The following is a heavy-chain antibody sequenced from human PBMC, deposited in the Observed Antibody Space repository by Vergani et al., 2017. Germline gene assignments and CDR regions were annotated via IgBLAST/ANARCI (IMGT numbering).Heavy chain of an antibody. CDR3: ARVWGYCSSTSCYQYYFDY. Sequence: QVQLQESGPGLVKPSETLSLTCTVSGGSISSYYWSWIRQPPGKGLEWIGYIYYSGSTNYNPSLKSRVTISADTSKNQFSLKLSSVTAADTAVYYCARVWGYCSSTSCYQYYFDYWGQGTLVTVSS. CDR1: GGSISSYY. CDR2: IYYSGST. V-gene: IGHV4-59*01. D-gene: IGHD2-2*01. J-gene: IGHJ4*02.